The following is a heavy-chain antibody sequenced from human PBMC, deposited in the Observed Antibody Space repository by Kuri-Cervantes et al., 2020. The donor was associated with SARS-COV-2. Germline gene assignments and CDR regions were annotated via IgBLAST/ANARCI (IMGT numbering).Heavy chain of an antibody. CDR3: ARSYCGGDCYTPYYGMDV. D-gene: IGHD2-21*02. Sequence: GGSLRLPCAASGFSYEDYAMHGVRQAPGKGLEGVSGNSWNSGSIGYADSVRGRFTITRENAKHSLYLQMNSLRDEDTVVYYCARSYCGGDCYTPYYGMDVWGQGTTVTVSS. CDR1: GFSYEDYA. J-gene: IGHJ6*02. CDR2: NSWNSGSI. V-gene: IGHV3-9*01.